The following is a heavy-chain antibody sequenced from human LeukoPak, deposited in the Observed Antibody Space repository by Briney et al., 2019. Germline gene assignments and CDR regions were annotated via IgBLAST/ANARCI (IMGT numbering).Heavy chain of an antibody. CDR3: ARCNYDFWSGYWDSFDY. CDR2: IYHSGST. J-gene: IGHJ4*02. D-gene: IGHD3-3*01. Sequence: SETLSLTCAVSGGSISSSNWWSWVRQPPGKGLEWIGEIYHSGSTYYNPSLKSRFTISVDTSKNQFSLKLSSVTAADTAVYYCARCNYDFWSGYWDSFDYWGQGTLVTVSS. V-gene: IGHV4-4*02. CDR1: GGSISSSNW.